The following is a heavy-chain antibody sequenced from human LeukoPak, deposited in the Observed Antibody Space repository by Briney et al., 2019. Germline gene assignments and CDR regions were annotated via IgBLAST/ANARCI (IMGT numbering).Heavy chain of an antibody. V-gene: IGHV3-23*01. Sequence: PGGSLRLSCTASGFTFDNYAMIWVRQAPGKGLEWVSVISGNGDGTDSADSVRGRFTISRDNSKNTLYLEMNSLRAEDTAVYYCAKPLMKGSTSPLVSFDYWGQGTLVTVSS. CDR1: GFTFDNYA. J-gene: IGHJ4*02. CDR2: ISGNGDGT. CDR3: AKPLMKGSTSPLVSFDY. D-gene: IGHD2/OR15-2a*01.